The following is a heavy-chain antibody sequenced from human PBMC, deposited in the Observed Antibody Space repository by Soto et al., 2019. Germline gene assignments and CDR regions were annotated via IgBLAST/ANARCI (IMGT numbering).Heavy chain of an antibody. V-gene: IGHV1-58*02. CDR1: GFDFISSG. Sequence: QMQLVQSGPEVKKPGTSVKVSCRASGFDFISSGIQWVRQARGQGLEWIGWIVVYSGQTHYEQKFQDRVTITRDTSTGTAYIEMTSLSSEDTAVYYCSSDRPDTAIGWCVWGQWTTVTVSS. J-gene: IGHJ6*02. CDR2: IVVYSGQT. D-gene: IGHD2-8*02. CDR3: SSDRPDTAIGWCV.